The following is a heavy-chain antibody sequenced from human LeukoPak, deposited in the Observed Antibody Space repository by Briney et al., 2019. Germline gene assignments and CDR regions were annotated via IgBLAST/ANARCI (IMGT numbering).Heavy chain of an antibody. CDR3: AKNRGDGYNSFDS. Sequence: GGSLRLSCAASGFXVSSNYIYWVRQAPGKGLEWVSAIYNDGTTYYADSVKGRFTISRDNSKNTLYLQMNSLRAEDTAVYYCAKNRGDGYNSFDSWGQGTLVTVSS. D-gene: IGHD5-24*01. CDR2: IYNDGTT. J-gene: IGHJ4*02. V-gene: IGHV3-53*01. CDR1: GFXVSSNY.